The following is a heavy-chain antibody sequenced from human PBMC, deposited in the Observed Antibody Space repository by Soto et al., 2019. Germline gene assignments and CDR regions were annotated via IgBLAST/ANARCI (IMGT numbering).Heavy chain of an antibody. CDR3: ARAPRPEAIAVLDN. CDR2: VNPSNGDA. CDR1: GYSFTSYN. J-gene: IGHJ4*02. Sequence: QVQLEQSGPEVKEPGAAVKVSCKASGYSFTSYNINWVRQTTGQGLEWMGWVNPSNGDAGLAQRFQGRVTMSIDTSITTAFVEVSSLAPADAAIYFCARAPRPEAIAVLDNWGQGTLVRVSS. V-gene: IGHV1-8*01. D-gene: IGHD2-15*01.